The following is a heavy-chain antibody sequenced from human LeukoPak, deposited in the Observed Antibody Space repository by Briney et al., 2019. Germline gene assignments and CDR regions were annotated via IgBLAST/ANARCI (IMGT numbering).Heavy chain of an antibody. J-gene: IGHJ6*03. CDR3: ARGPSSSSGYYYYYYMDV. CDR1: GYTFTSYH. CDR2: INPSGGST. D-gene: IGHD6-6*01. V-gene: IGHV1-46*01. Sequence: ASVNVSCQASGYTFTSYHMHWVRQAPGQGPEWMGIINPSGGSTSYAQKFQGRVTMTRDMSTSTVYMELSSLRSEETAVYYCARGPSSSSGYYYYYYMDVWGKGTRVTVSS.